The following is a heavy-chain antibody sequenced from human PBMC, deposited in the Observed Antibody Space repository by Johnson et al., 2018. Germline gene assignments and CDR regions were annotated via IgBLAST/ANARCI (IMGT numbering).Heavy chain of an antibody. D-gene: IGHD3-16*01. CDR3: AGGQGGLYNYYMDV. Sequence: QVQLQESGPGLVKPSETLSLTCTVSGSSMSNYYWTWIRQPPGKGLEWIGFVHYSGTTNYNHSLTSRVTISVDSAKTQFSLNVISMTAADTAVYYCAGGQGGLYNYYMDVWGKGSTVTVS. CDR1: GSSMSNYY. V-gene: IGHV4-59*01. J-gene: IGHJ6*03. CDR2: VHYSGTT.